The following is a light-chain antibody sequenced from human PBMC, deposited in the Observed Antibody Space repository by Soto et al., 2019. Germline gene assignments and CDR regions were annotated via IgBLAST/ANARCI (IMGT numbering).Light chain of an antibody. V-gene: IGLV7-43*01. J-gene: IGLJ3*02. Sequence: QAVVTQEPSLTVSPGGTVTLTCASSTGAVTSNYYPNWFQQKPGQAPRALIHSTNNKYSWTPARFSGSLVGGKAALTLSHVQPEDEADYYCCSYAGSWVFGGGTQLTVL. CDR1: TGAVTSNYY. CDR2: STN. CDR3: CSYAGSWV.